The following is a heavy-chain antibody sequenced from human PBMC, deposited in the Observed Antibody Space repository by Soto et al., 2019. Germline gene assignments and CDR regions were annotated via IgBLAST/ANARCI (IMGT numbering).Heavy chain of an antibody. Sequence: TXESLSLTCAASGFTFSRYGMHWVRQAPGKGLEWMSVIWYDGSNKYYGDSVRGRFTISRDNSKNTLYLQMNTLRAEDTAVYYCARDWEVAATPGPIYYYYAMDVWGQGTTVTVS. D-gene: IGHD2-15*01. V-gene: IGHV3-33*01. CDR2: IWYDGSNK. J-gene: IGHJ6*02. CDR1: GFTFSRYG. CDR3: ARDWEVAATPGPIYYYYAMDV.